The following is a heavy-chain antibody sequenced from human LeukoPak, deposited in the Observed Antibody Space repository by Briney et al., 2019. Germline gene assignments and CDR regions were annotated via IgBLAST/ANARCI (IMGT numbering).Heavy chain of an antibody. Sequence: VKVSCKASGGTFSSYAISWVRQAPGQGLEWMGGIIPIFGTANYAQKFQARLTITRDTSISAAYMELSSLTSDDTAVYFCARGLPLGFCTYGVCYPPKHLDFWGQGTLVTVSS. CDR2: IIPIFGTA. CDR3: ARGLPLGFCTYGVCYPPKHLDF. V-gene: IGHV1-69*13. D-gene: IGHD2-8*01. J-gene: IGHJ4*02. CDR1: GGTFSSYA.